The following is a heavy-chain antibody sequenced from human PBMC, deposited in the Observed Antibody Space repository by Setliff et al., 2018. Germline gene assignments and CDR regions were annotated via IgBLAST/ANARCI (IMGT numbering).Heavy chain of an antibody. V-gene: IGHV4-38-2*01. CDR2: IHHSGKA. Sequence: SETLSLTCAVSGFSISSGYYWGWIRQPPGKGLEWIVNIHHSGKAYYNPSLKSRVTMSVDTSKNQFSLKLSSVTAADTAVYYCARHKTGAVGTGEHFQHWGQGILVTVSS. J-gene: IGHJ1*01. CDR3: ARHKTGAVGTGEHFQH. D-gene: IGHD6-19*01. CDR1: GFSISSGYY.